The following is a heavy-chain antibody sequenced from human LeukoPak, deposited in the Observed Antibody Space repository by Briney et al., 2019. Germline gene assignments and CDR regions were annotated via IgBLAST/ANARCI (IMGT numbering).Heavy chain of an antibody. D-gene: IGHD2-15*01. V-gene: IGHV4-39*02. CDR3: ARDPLAGYCSGGSCSWFDP. CDR1: GGSISSSSYY. J-gene: IGHJ5*02. CDR2: IYYSGST. Sequence: PSETLSLTCTVSGGSISSSSYYWGWIRQPPGKGLEWIGGIYYSGSTYYNPSLKSRVTISVDTSKNQFSLKLSSVTAADTAVYYCARDPLAGYCSGGSCSWFDPWGQGTLVTVSS.